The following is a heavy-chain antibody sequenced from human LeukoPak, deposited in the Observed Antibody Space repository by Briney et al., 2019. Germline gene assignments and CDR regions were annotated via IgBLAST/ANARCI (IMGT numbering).Heavy chain of an antibody. CDR1: GFTFSSYS. D-gene: IGHD7-27*01. CDR2: ISSSSSYI. V-gene: IGHV3-21*01. Sequence: GGSLRLSCAASGFTFSSYSMNWVRQAPGKGLEWVSSISSSSSYIYYADSVKGRFTISRDNAKNSLYLQMNSLRAEDTAVYYCARDPRTGAQPNLDYWGQGTLVTVSS. CDR3: ARDPRTGAQPNLDY. J-gene: IGHJ4*02.